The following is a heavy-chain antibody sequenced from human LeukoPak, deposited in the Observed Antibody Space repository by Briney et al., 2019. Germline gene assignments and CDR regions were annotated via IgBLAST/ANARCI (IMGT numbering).Heavy chain of an antibody. D-gene: IGHD6-19*01. Sequence: SETLSLTCTVSGGSISSGSYYWSWLRQPAGKGLEWIGRIYTSGSTNYNPSLKSRVTISVDTSKNQFSLKLSSVTAADTAVYYCARDQGAGFGYWGQGTLVTVSS. CDR2: IYTSGST. J-gene: IGHJ4*02. CDR1: GGSISSGSYY. CDR3: ARDQGAGFGY. V-gene: IGHV4-61*02.